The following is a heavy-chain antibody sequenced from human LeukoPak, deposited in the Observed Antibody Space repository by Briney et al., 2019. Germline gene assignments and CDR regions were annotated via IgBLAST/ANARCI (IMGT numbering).Heavy chain of an antibody. D-gene: IGHD2-15*01. V-gene: IGHV3-7*01. CDR2: IKEDGSEK. CDR1: GFTFSDYY. Sequence: GGSLRLSCAASGFTFSDYYMSWIRQAPGKGLECVAKIKEDGSEKHYVDSVKGRFTISRDNAKNSLYLQMNSLRADDTAVYYCAKSGLNRFDYWGQGTLVTVSS. J-gene: IGHJ4*02. CDR3: AKSGLNRFDY.